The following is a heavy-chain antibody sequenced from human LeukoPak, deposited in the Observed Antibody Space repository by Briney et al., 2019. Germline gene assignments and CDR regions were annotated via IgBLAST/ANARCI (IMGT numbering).Heavy chain of an antibody. D-gene: IGHD3-10*01. CDR2: IIPILGIA. J-gene: IGHJ6*02. V-gene: IGHV1-69*04. CDR1: GGTFSSYA. CDR3: ASPYGSGSYYTMDV. Sequence: SVNVSCKASGGTFSSYAISWVRQAPGQGLEWMGRIIPILGIANYAQKFQGRVTITADKSTSTAYMELSSLRSEDTAVYYFASPYGSGSYYTMDVWGQGTTVTVSS.